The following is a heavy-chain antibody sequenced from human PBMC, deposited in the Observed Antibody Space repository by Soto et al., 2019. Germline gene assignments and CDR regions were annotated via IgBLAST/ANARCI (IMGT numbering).Heavy chain of an antibody. J-gene: IGHJ5*02. CDR2: IKQDGSEK. Sequence: GSLRLSCAASGFTFSSYGMHWVRQAPGKGLEWVANIKQDGSEKYYVDSVKGRFTISRDNAKNSLYLQMNSLRAEDTAVYYCARDAYWFDPWGQGTLVTVSS. V-gene: IGHV3-7*01. CDR1: GFTFSSYG. CDR3: ARDAYWFDP.